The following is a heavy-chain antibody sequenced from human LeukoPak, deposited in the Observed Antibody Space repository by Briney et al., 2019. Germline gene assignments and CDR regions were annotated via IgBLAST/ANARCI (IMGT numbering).Heavy chain of an antibody. J-gene: IGHJ4*02. D-gene: IGHD2-2*01. Sequence: GASVKVSCKASGGTFSSYAISWVRQAPGQGLEWMGGIIPIFGTANYAQKFQGRVTITADESTSTAYMELSSLRSEDTAVYYCARDGGGYCSSTSCPGYWGQGTLVTVSS. CDR2: IIPIFGTA. CDR1: GGTFSSYA. V-gene: IGHV1-69*13. CDR3: ARDGGGYCSSTSCPGY.